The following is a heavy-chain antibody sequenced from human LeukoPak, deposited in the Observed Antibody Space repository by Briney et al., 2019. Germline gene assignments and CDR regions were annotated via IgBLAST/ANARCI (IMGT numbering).Heavy chain of an antibody. CDR1: GFTVRSNY. D-gene: IGHD3-22*01. CDR2: IYSGVTT. CDR3: ASRQYYYHSSALGAFDI. J-gene: IGHJ3*02. V-gene: IGHV3-53*01. Sequence: PGGSLRLSCAASGFTVRSNYMSWVRQAPGKGLEWVSVIYSGVTTFYTASVQGRFTISRDNSKNTLYLQMNSLRAEDTAVYYCASRQYYYHSSALGAFDIWGQGTMVTVSS.